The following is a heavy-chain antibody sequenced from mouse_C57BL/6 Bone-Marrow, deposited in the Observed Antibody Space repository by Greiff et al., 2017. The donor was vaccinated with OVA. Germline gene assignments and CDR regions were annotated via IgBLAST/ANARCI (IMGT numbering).Heavy chain of an antibody. Sequence: EVKLMESGGGLVKPGGSLKLSCAASGFTFSSYAMSWVRQTPEKSLEWVATISDGGSYTYYPDNVKGRFTISRDNAKNNLYLQMSHLKSEDTAMYYCARVDDYDAYYAMDYWGQGTSVTVSS. CDR3: ARVDDYDAYYAMDY. V-gene: IGHV5-4*03. CDR2: ISDGGSYT. J-gene: IGHJ4*01. D-gene: IGHD2-4*01. CDR1: GFTFSSYA.